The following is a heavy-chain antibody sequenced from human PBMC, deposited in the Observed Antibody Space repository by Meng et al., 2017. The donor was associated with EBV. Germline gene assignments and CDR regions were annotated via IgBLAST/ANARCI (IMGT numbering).Heavy chain of an antibody. CDR3: ARVFPVHRGGSGSYRWFDP. D-gene: IGHD3-10*01. CDR2: IYYSGST. CDR1: XDSISSFYY. J-gene: IGHJ5*02. Sequence: QLPLQEPGPGQVKPSXXXXLXXXVSXDSISSFYYWAWLRQPPGKGLEWIGSIYYSGSTYYNPSLKSRVTISVDTSKNQFSLKLSSVTAADTAVYYCARVFPVHRGGSGSYRWFDPWGQGTLVTVSS. V-gene: IGHV4-39*07.